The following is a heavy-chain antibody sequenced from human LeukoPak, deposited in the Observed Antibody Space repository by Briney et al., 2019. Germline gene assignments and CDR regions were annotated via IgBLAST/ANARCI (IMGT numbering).Heavy chain of an antibody. J-gene: IGHJ4*02. Sequence: SETLSLTCTVSGDSISDYYWSWFRQPPGKGLEWIGYIYYSGSTNYNPSLENRVTISLHTSKNQFSLKLTSVTAADTAVYYCAKDEGSSSELPPPNYFDYWGQGTLVTVSS. CDR2: IYYSGST. CDR3: AKDEGSSSELPPPNYFDY. CDR1: GDSISDYY. V-gene: IGHV4-59*01. D-gene: IGHD6-6*01.